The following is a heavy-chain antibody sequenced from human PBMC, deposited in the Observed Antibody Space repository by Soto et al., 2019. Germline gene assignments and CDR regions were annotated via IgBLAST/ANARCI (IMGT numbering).Heavy chain of an antibody. J-gene: IGHJ4*02. D-gene: IGHD3-10*01. CDR3: ARVLEGYYYGSGSFDY. CDR1: GFTFNTYG. CDR2: ISSGSTYI. V-gene: IGHV3-21*01. Sequence: EVQLVESGGGLVKPGGSLRLSCAASGFTFNTYGMNWVRQAPGKGLECVSSISSGSTYIYYADSVKGRFTISRDNAKNSLYLQMNSLRAEDTAVYYCARVLEGYYYGSGSFDYWGQGTLVTVSS.